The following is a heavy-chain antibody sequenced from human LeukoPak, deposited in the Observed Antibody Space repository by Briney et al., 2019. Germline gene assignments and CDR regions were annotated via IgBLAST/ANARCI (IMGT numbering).Heavy chain of an antibody. V-gene: IGHV1-3*01. CDR1: GYTFTSYA. CDR2: INAGNGIT. CDR3: ARSGVAAAVLIDY. D-gene: IGHD6-13*01. J-gene: IGHJ4*02. Sequence: ASVKVSCKASGYTFTSYAMHWVRQAPGQRLEWMGWINAGNGITKYSQKFQGRVTITRDTSASTAYMELSSLRSEDTAVYYCARSGVAAAVLIDYWGQGTLVTVSS.